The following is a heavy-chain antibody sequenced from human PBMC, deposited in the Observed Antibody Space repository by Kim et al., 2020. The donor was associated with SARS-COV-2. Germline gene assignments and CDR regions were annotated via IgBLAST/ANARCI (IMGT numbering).Heavy chain of an antibody. CDR2: IKQDGTDK. CDR1: GFSFSTYW. Sequence: GGSLRLSCAASGFSFSTYWMTWVRQAPGKGLEWVANIKQDGTDKSYLDSVKDRFTISRDNTKNSLYLQMNSLRAEDTAVYFCAREGATVTARAFDIWGQGTVVTVSS. CDR3: AREGATVTARAFDI. D-gene: IGHD4-17*01. J-gene: IGHJ3*02. V-gene: IGHV3-7*03.